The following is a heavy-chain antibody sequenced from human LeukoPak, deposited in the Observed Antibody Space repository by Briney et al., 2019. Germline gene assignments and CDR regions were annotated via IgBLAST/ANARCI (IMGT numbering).Heavy chain of an antibody. CDR3: AKESGKFDY. V-gene: IGHV3-43*02. Sequence: GGSLRLSCVAPGLNFYDSAMQGVRQAPGKGLEWVSLISADGGSTFSADSVKGRFSISRDNSKNSLYLQMNSLRSEDTAMYYCAKESGKFDYWGQGTLVAVSS. CDR2: ISADGGST. CDR1: GLNFYDSA. J-gene: IGHJ4*02.